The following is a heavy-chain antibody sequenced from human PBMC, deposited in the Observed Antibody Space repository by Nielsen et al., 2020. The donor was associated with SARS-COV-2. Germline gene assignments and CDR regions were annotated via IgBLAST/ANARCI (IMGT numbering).Heavy chain of an antibody. Sequence: SLKISCAASGFTLSTYWMHWVRQVPGKGLEWVSGITWHSGRIGYADSVKGRFTISRDNAKNSLYLQMNSLRAEDTALYYCAKIPGDFDAFDIWGQGTMVTVSA. D-gene: IGHD4-17*01. CDR3: AKIPGDFDAFDI. CDR2: ITWHSGRI. J-gene: IGHJ3*02. V-gene: IGHV3-9*01. CDR1: GFTLSTYW.